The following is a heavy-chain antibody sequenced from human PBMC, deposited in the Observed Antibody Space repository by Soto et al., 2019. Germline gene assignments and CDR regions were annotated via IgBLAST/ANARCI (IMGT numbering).Heavy chain of an antibody. Sequence: SETLSLTCTVSGGSISSSSYYWGWIRQPPGKGLEWIGSIYYSGSTYYNPSLKSRVTISVDTSKNQFSLKLSSVTAADTAVYYCARKYRANLVDYWGQGTLVTVSS. CDR3: ARKYRANLVDY. D-gene: IGHD3-10*01. CDR2: IYYSGST. CDR1: GGSISSSSYY. J-gene: IGHJ4*02. V-gene: IGHV4-39*01.